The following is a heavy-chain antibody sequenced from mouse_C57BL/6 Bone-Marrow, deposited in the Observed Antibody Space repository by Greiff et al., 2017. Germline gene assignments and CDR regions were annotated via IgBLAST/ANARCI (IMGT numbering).Heavy chain of an antibody. D-gene: IGHD1-1*01. Sequence: QVQLQQPGAELVMPGASVKLSCKASGYTFTSYWMHWVKQRPGQGLEWIGEIDPSDSYSNYNQKFHGQSTLTVDKTASTAYKQLSSLTSEDSAVYDGARSGNYYGSSPWFAYWGKGTLVTVSA. CDR2: IDPSDSYS. J-gene: IGHJ3*01. V-gene: IGHV1-69*01. CDR3: ARSGNYYGSSPWFAY. CDR1: GYTFTSYW.